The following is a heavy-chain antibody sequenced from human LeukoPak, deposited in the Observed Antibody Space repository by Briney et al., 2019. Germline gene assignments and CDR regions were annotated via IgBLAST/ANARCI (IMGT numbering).Heavy chain of an antibody. CDR2: ISGSGGST. D-gene: IGHD2-2*02. Sequence: PGGSLRLSCAASGFTFSSYAMSWVRQAPGKGLEWVSAISGSGGSTYYADSVKGRFTISRDNSKNTLYLQMNSLRAEDTAVYYCAKELGYCSSTSCYTDYGMDVWGQGTTVTVSS. J-gene: IGHJ6*02. CDR3: AKELGYCSSTSCYTDYGMDV. V-gene: IGHV3-23*01. CDR1: GFTFSSYA.